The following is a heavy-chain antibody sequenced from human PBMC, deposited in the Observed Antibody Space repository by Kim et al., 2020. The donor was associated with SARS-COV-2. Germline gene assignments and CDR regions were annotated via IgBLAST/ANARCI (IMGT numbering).Heavy chain of an antibody. Sequence: GGSLRLSCAASGFTFGSYAMSWVRQAPGKGLEWVSGISATASGSFYGDSVKGRFTISRDNSRNTLYLQMNSLRFEDTAVYFCAKDQRSRGALGEYYFDSWGQGTPVTVSS. J-gene: IGHJ4*02. CDR2: ISATASGS. CDR3: AKDQRSRGALGEYYFDS. CDR1: GFTFGSYA. V-gene: IGHV3-23*01. D-gene: IGHD3-16*01.